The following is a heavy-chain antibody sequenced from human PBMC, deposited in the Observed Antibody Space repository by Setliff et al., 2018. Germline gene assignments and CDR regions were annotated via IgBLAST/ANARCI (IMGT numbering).Heavy chain of an antibody. J-gene: IGHJ6*03. D-gene: IGHD4-4*01. CDR2: INTNTGNP. CDR3: ARASRFGTTVYRGYYYMDV. Sequence: ASVKVSCKASGYTFTDFAINWVRQAPGQGLEWMGWINTNTGNPTYAQGFTGRFVFSLDTSVSTAYLQISSLKAEDTAVYYCARASRFGTTVYRGYYYMDVWGKGTTVTVSS. V-gene: IGHV7-4-1*02. CDR1: GYTFTDFA.